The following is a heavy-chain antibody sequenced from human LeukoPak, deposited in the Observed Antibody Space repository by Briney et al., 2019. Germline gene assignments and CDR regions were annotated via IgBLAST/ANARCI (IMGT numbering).Heavy chain of an antibody. D-gene: IGHD6-25*01. CDR2: IYSGGST. J-gene: IGHJ4*02. CDR3: ARAPIYSSGSDFDY. V-gene: IGHV3-53*01. CDR1: GFTVSSNY. Sequence: AGSLILSCAASGFTVSSNYMSWVRQAPGKGLEWVSVIYSGGSTYYADSVKGRFTISRDNSKNTLYLQMNSLRAEDTAVYYCARAPIYSSGSDFDYWGQGTLVTVSS.